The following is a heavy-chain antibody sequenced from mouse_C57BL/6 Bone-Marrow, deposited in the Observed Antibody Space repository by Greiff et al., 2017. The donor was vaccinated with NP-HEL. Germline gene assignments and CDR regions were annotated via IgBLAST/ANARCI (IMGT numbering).Heavy chain of an antibody. CDR1: GFSLTSYG. CDR2: IWRGGST. V-gene: IGHV2-5*01. J-gene: IGHJ1*03. CDR3: AKGDGYYPWYFDV. D-gene: IGHD2-3*01. Sequence: QVQLKESGPGLVQPSQSLSITCTVSGFSLTSYGVHWVRQSPGKGLEWLGVIWRGGSTDYNAAFMSRLSITKDNSKGQVFFKMNSLQADYTAIYYCAKGDGYYPWYFDVWGTGTTVTVSS.